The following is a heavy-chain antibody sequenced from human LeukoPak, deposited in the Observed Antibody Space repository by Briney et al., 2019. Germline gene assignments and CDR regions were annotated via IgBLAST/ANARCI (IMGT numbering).Heavy chain of an antibody. CDR2: IYTSGST. D-gene: IGHD1-26*01. J-gene: IGHJ3*02. CDR3: ARVRELMGVDAFDI. CDR1: GGSISSYY. Sequence: SETLSLTCTVSGGSISSYYWSWIRQPAGKGLEWIGRIYTSGSTNYNPSLTSRVTMSVDTSKNQFSLKLSSVTAADTAVYYCARVRELMGVDAFDIWGQRTMVTVSS. V-gene: IGHV4-4*07.